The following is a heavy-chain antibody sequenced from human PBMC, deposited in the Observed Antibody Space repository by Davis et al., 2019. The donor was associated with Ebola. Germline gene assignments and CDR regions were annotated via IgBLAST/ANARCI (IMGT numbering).Heavy chain of an antibody. V-gene: IGHV4-34*01. CDR2: INHSGST. D-gene: IGHD4-11*01. CDR1: GGSFSGYY. CDR3: ARVFRTTAPGGMDV. J-gene: IGHJ6*02. Sequence: PSETLSLTCAVYGGSFSGYYWSWIRQPPGKGLEWIGEINHSGSTNYNPSLKSRVTISVDTSKNQFSLKLSSVTAADTAVYYCARVFRTTAPGGMDVWGQGTTVTVSS.